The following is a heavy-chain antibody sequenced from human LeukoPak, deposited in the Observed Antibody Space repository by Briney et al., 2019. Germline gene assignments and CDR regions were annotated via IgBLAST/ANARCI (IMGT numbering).Heavy chain of an antibody. V-gene: IGHV3-21*04. D-gene: IGHD5-12*01. Sequence: PGGSLRLSCAASGFTFSSYWMSWVRQAPGKGLEWVSSISSSSSYIYYADSVKGRFTISRDNAKNSLYLQMNSLRAEDTAVYYCAKDAQVAAFRDYFDYWGQGTLVTVSS. CDR3: AKDAQVAAFRDYFDY. CDR2: ISSSSSYI. J-gene: IGHJ4*02. CDR1: GFTFSSYW.